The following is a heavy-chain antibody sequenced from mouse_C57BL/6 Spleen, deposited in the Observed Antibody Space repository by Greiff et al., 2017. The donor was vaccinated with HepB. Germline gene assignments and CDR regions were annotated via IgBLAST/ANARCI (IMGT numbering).Heavy chain of an antibody. CDR1: GFTFTDYY. CDR3: ASSNWGPFAY. D-gene: IGHD4-1*02. V-gene: IGHV7-3*01. Sequence: EVHLVESGGGLVQPGGSLSLSCAASGFTFTDYYMSWVRQPPGKALEWLGFIRNKANGYTTEYSASVKGRFTISRDNSQSILYLQMNALRAEDSATYYCASSNWGPFAYWGQGTLVTVSA. J-gene: IGHJ3*01. CDR2: IRNKANGYTT.